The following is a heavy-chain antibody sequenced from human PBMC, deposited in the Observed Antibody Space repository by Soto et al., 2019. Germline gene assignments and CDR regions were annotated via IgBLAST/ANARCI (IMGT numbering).Heavy chain of an antibody. CDR3: ATQGWGGYYYYGMDV. D-gene: IGHD3-10*01. V-gene: IGHV1-69*01. CDR1: GGTFSSYA. Sequence: QVQLVQSGAEVKKPGSSVKVSCKASGGTFSSYAISWVRQAPGPGLEWMGWIIPIFGTANYAQKFQGRVTITADESTSTAYMELSSLRSEDTAVYYCATQGWGGYYYYGMDVWGQGTTVTVSS. CDR2: IIPIFGTA. J-gene: IGHJ6*02.